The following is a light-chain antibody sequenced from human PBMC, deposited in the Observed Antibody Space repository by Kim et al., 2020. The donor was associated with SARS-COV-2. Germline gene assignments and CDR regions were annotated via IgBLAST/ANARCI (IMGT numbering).Light chain of an antibody. CDR2: GAS. V-gene: IGKV3-20*01. J-gene: IGKJ1*01. CDR1: QSVSSTY. CDR3: HQYGSSPQT. Sequence: EIVLTQSPGPLSLSPGERATLSCRASQSVSSTYLAWYQQKPGQAPRLLIYGASNRATGIPDRFSGSGSGTDFTLTISRLEPEDFAVYYCHQYGSSPQTFGQGTKLEI.